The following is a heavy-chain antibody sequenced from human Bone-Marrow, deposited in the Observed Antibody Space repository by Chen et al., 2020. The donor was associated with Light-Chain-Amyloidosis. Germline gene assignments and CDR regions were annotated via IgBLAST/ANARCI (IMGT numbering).Heavy chain of an antibody. CDR2: INLNSGAT. CDR1: GYIFTGYY. V-gene: IGHV1-2*02. D-gene: IGHD1-1*01. Sequence: QVQLVQSGAEVKRTGASVKVSCKASGYIFTGYYIHWVRQAPGQGLEWMGWINLNSGATMYSQKIQGRVTMTRDTSISTAYMELSRLRSDDTAVYYCARDKVSTIGNFDYWAREPWSPSPQ. J-gene: IGHJ4*02. CDR3: ARDKVSTIGNFDY.